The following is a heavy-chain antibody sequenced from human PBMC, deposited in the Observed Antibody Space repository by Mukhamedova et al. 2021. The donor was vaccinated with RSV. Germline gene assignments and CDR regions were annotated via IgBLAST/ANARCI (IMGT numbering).Heavy chain of an antibody. CDR2: VYYSGNT. D-gene: IGHD4-17*01. Sequence: QPPGKGLEWVGYVYYSGNTNYNPSLKSRVTISVDTSKNQFSLDLSSVTDADTAVYYCARVDSGPYYGDYGYYLYYTMDVWGQGT. CDR3: ARVDSGPYYGDYGYYLYYTMDV. V-gene: IGHV4-59*01. J-gene: IGHJ6*02.